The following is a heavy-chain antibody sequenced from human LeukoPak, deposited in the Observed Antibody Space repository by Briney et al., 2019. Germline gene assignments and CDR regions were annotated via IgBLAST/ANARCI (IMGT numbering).Heavy chain of an antibody. J-gene: IGHJ4*02. CDR2: IYYSGST. D-gene: IGHD3-3*01. Sequence: PSETLSLTCTVSGGSIGSSSYYWGWIRQPPGKGLEWIGSIYYSGSTYYNPSLKSRVTISVDTSKNQFSLKLSSVTAADTAVYYCARRSAYDFWSGPYDYWGQGTLVTVSS. V-gene: IGHV4-39*01. CDR1: GGSIGSSSYY. CDR3: ARRSAYDFWSGPYDY.